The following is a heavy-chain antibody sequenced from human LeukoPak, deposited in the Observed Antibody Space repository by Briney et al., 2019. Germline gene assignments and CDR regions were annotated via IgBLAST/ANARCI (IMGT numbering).Heavy chain of an antibody. J-gene: IGHJ4*02. V-gene: IGHV1-8*01. CDR1: GSTFTSYD. Sequence: GASVKVSCKSSGSTFTSYDSNWVRQAIGQALEWMGWMNPNSGNTGYAQKFQGRVTMTRNTSISTAYMELSSLRSEDTAVYYCARGPYYDSSGYPFDYWGQGTLVTVSS. D-gene: IGHD3-22*01. CDR2: MNPNSGNT. CDR3: ARGPYYDSSGYPFDY.